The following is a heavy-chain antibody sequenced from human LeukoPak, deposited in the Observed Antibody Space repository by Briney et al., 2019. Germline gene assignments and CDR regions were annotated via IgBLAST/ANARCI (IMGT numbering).Heavy chain of an antibody. V-gene: IGHV3-21*01. D-gene: IGHD6-19*01. J-gene: IGHJ4*02. Sequence: PGGSLRLSCAASGFTFSSYTMNWVRQAPGKGLEWVSSISASSYYIYYADSVKGRFTISRDNSNNSLYLQMNSLRAEDTAVYYCASFKGQWGPYFDYWGQGTLVTVSS. CDR2: ISASSYYI. CDR1: GFTFSSYT. CDR3: ASFKGQWGPYFDY.